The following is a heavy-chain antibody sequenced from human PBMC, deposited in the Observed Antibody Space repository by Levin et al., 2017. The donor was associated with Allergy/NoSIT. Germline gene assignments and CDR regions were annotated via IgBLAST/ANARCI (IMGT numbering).Heavy chain of an antibody. D-gene: IGHD3-22*01. V-gene: IGHV3-30*18. J-gene: IGHJ1*01. CDR3: AKDRYDSSGYVTPAEYFQH. CDR1: GFTFSSYG. CDR2: ISYDGSNK. Sequence: PGGSLRLSCAASGFTFSSYGMHWVRQAPGKGLEWVAVISYDGSNKYYADSVKGRFTISRDNSKNTLYLQMNSLRAEDTAVYYCAKDRYDSSGYVTPAEYFQHWGQGTPVTVSS.